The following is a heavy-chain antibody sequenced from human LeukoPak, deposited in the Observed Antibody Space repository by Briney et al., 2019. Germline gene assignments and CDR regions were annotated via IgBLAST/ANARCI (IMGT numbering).Heavy chain of an antibody. V-gene: IGHV3-48*01. CDR3: VRDRHYAFAV. CDR2: SNTAGTI. Sequence: GGSLRLSCAPSGFTFSYYSMNWVPPAPGKGLEWCSYSNTAGTISYADSVKGRFTISRDNAENSLYLQMNSLRVEDPAVYFCVRDRHYAFAVWGEATM. J-gene: IGHJ3*01. CDR1: GFTFSYYS.